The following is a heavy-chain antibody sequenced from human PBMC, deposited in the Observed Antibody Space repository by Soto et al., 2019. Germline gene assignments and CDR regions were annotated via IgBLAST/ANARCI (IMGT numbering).Heavy chain of an antibody. Sequence: ASVKVSCKASGYTFTSYGISWVRQAPGQGLEWMGWISAYNGNTNYAQKLQGRVTMTTDTSTSTAYMELRSLRSDDTAVYYCARGNMDYYDSSGSGFDPSGQGPLVTVSS. J-gene: IGHJ5*02. D-gene: IGHD3-22*01. CDR3: ARGNMDYYDSSGSGFDP. CDR1: GYTFTSYG. V-gene: IGHV1-18*01. CDR2: ISAYNGNT.